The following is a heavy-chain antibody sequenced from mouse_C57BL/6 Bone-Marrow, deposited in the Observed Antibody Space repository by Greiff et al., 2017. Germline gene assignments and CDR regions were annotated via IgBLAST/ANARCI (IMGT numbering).Heavy chain of an antibody. CDR3: ARVTTVVAHFDY. V-gene: IGHV7-3*01. Sequence: EVHLVESGGGLVQPGGSLSLSCAASGFTFTDYYMSWVRQPPGTALEWLGFIRNKANGYTAEYSASVKGRFTISRDNSQSILYLQMNALRAEDSATYYCARVTTVVAHFDYWGQGTTLTVSS. CDR2: IRNKANGYTA. J-gene: IGHJ2*01. D-gene: IGHD1-1*01. CDR1: GFTFTDYY.